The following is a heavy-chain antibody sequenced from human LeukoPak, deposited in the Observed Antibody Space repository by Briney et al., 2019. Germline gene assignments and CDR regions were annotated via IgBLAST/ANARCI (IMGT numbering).Heavy chain of an antibody. Sequence: ASVKVSCKASGGTFSSYAISWVRQAPGQGLEWMRRIIPIFGTANYAQKFQGRVTITTDEPTNTAYMELSSLRSEDTAVYYCAGGRSTDEAPYYYCYMDVWGKGTTVTVSS. V-gene: IGHV1-69*05. CDR2: IIPIFGTA. CDR3: AGGRSTDEAPYYYCYMDV. CDR1: GGTFSSYA. J-gene: IGHJ6*03.